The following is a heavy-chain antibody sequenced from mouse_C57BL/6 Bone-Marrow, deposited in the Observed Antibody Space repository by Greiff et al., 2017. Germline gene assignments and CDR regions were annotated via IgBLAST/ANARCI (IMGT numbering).Heavy chain of an antibody. J-gene: IGHJ3*01. Sequence: VKLQQPGAELVRPGSSVKLSCKASGYTFTSYWMDWVKQRPGQGLEWIGNIYPSDSETHYNQKFKDKATLTVDKSSSTAYMQLSSLTSEDSAVYYCARITTVVATEGFAYWGQGTLVTVSA. D-gene: IGHD1-1*01. CDR3: ARITTVVATEGFAY. CDR2: IYPSDSET. CDR1: GYTFTSYW. V-gene: IGHV1-61*01.